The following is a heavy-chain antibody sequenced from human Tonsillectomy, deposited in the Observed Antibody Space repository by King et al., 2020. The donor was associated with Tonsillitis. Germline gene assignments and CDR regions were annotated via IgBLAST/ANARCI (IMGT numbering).Heavy chain of an antibody. CDR1: GFPFSSYA. CDR3: ASCSGWYTGDYFDY. CDR2: VSSSGDNT. V-gene: IGHV3-23*04. D-gene: IGHD6-19*01. Sequence: VQLVESGGGLEQPGGSLRLSCAASGFPFSSYAMSWVRQAPGKGLEWVSTVSSSGDNTYYADSVKGRFTISRDNSKNTMYLQMNSLRAEDTAVYYCASCSGWYTGDYFDYWGQGTLVTVSS. J-gene: IGHJ4*02.